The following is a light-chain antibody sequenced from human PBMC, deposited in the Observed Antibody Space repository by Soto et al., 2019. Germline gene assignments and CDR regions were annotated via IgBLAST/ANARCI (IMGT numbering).Light chain of an antibody. V-gene: IGKV1-5*03. CDR2: KAS. J-gene: IGKJ1*01. CDR1: QTISSW. Sequence: DIQITQSPSTLSGSVGDRVTITCRASQTISSWLAWYQQKPGKAPKLLIYKASTLKSGVPSRFSGSGSGTEFTLTISSLQPDDCATYYCHHYKMYSPWRFGQGTRWIS. CDR3: HHYKMYSPWR.